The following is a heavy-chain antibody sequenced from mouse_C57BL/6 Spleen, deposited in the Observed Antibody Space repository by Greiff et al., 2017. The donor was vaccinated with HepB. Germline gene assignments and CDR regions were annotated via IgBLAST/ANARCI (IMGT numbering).Heavy chain of an antibody. CDR2: IHPNSGST. CDR1: GYTFTSYW. CDR3: ARRSIITTVVPFAY. V-gene: IGHV1-64*01. Sequence: QVQLQQPGAELVKPGASVKLSCKASGYTFTSYWMHWVKQRPGQGLEWIGMIHPNSGSTNYNEKFKSKATLTVDKSSSTAYMQLSSLTSEDSAVYYCARRSIITTVVPFAYWGQGTLVTVSA. D-gene: IGHD1-1*01. J-gene: IGHJ3*01.